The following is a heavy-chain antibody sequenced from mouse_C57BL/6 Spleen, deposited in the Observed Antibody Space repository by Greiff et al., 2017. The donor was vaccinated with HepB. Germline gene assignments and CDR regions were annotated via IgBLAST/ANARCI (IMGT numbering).Heavy chain of an antibody. Sequence: EVMLVESEGGLVQPGSSMKLSCTASGFTFSDYYMAWVRQVPEKGLEWVANINYDGSSTYYLDSLKSRFIISRDNAKNILYLQMSSLKSEDTATYYCAREDETLLRPDVWGTGTTVTVSS. D-gene: IGHD2-4*01. CDR1: GFTFSDYY. CDR2: INYDGSST. J-gene: IGHJ1*03. CDR3: AREDETLLRPDV. V-gene: IGHV5-16*01.